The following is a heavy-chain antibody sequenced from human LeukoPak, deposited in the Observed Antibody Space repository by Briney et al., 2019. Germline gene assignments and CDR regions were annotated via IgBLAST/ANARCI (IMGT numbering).Heavy chain of an antibody. CDR1: GFTVSSNY. CDR2: IYSGGST. Sequence: GGSLRLSCAASGFTVSSNYMSWVRQAPGKGLEWVSVIYSGGSTYYADSVKGRFTISRDNSKNTLYLQMNSLRAEDTAVYYCARDSPKYYDILTGYNRHDAFDIWGQGTMVTVSS. J-gene: IGHJ3*02. D-gene: IGHD3-9*01. V-gene: IGHV3-53*01. CDR3: ARDSPKYYDILTGYNRHDAFDI.